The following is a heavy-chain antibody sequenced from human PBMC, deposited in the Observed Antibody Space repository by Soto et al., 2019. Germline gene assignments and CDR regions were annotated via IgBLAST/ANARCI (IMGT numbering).Heavy chain of an antibody. J-gene: IGHJ6*03. D-gene: IGHD5-12*01. Sequence: GGSLRLSCAASGFTFSSYGMHWVRQAPGKGLEWVAVIWYDGSNKYYADSVKGRFTISRDNSKNTLYLQMNSLRAEDTAVYYCARPHIVARRGIPYCMDVWGKGTTVTVSS. CDR1: GFTFSSYG. V-gene: IGHV3-33*01. CDR3: ARPHIVARRGIPYCMDV. CDR2: IWYDGSNK.